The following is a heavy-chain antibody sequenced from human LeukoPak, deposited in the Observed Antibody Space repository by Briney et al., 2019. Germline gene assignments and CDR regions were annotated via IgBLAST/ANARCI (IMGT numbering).Heavy chain of an antibody. CDR3: ARVPRQLTGPFDY. J-gene: IGHJ4*02. CDR1: GGSISSGGYY. CDR2: IYYSGST. V-gene: IGHV4-31*03. Sequence: SETLSLTCTVSGGSISSGGYYWSWIRQHPGKGLEWIGYIYYSGSTYYNPSLKSRVTISVDTSKNQFSPKLSSVTAADTAVYYCARVPRQLTGPFDYWGQGTLVTVSS. D-gene: IGHD1-20*01.